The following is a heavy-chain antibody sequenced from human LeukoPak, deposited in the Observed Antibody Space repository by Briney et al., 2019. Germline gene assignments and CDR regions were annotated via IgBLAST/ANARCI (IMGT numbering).Heavy chain of an antibody. CDR2: ISSSSSYI. CDR3: ARVGVTYYYDSSRDAFDI. V-gene: IGHV3-21*01. Sequence: GGSLRLSCAASGFTFSSYSMNWVRQAPGKGLEWVSSISSSSSYIYYADSVKGRFTISRDNAKNSLYLQMNSLRAEDTAVYYCARVGVTYYYDSSRDAFDIWGQGTMVTVSS. D-gene: IGHD3-22*01. J-gene: IGHJ3*02. CDR1: GFTFSSYS.